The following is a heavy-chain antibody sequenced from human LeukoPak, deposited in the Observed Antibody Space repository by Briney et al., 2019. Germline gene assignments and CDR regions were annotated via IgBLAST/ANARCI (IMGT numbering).Heavy chain of an antibody. CDR2: IYYSGST. J-gene: IGHJ3*02. CDR3: ARAARGWELRI. CDR1: GGSISSYY. D-gene: IGHD1-26*01. Sequence: SETLSLTCTVSGGSISSYYWSWIRQPPGKGLEWIGYIYYSGSTNYNPSLKSRVTISVDTSKNQFSLKLSSVTAADTAVYYCARAARGWELRIWGQGTMVTVSS. V-gene: IGHV4-59*01.